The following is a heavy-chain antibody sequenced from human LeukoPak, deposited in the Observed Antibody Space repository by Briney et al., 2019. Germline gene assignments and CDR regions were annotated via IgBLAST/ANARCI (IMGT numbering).Heavy chain of an antibody. CDR1: GFTFGDYY. CDR2: ISSSDSTV. D-gene: IGHD5-18*01. V-gene: IGHV3-11*01. J-gene: IGHJ4*02. Sequence: GGSLRLSCSASGFTFGDYYMSWVRQTPGKGLEWLSYISSSDSTVYYADAVKGRFTVSRDNAKNSLYLQMSSLRPEDTAVYYCARRPDGYAYGLDYWGEGTLVTVSS. CDR3: ARRPDGYAYGLDY.